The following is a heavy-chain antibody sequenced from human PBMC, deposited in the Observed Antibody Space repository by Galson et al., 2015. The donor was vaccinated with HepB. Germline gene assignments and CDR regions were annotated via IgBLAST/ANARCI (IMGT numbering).Heavy chain of an antibody. CDR3: ARVDSGGSCGGCAFDI. V-gene: IGHV3-74*01. D-gene: IGHD2-15*01. J-gene: IGHJ3*02. CDR2: INSDGSST. Sequence: SLRLSCAASGFTFSSYWMHWVRQAPGKGLVWVSRINSDGSSTSYADSVKGRFTISRDNAKNTLYLQMNSLRAEDTAVYYCARVDSGGSCGGCAFDIWGQGTMVTVSS. CDR1: GFTFSSYW.